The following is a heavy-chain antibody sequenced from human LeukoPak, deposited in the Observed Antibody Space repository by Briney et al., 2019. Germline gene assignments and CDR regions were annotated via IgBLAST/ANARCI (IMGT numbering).Heavy chain of an antibody. CDR3: AADPSGRHYDSSGYYVYYFDY. CDR2: IVVGSGNT. D-gene: IGHD3-22*01. V-gene: IGHV1-58*01. Sequence: SVKVSCKASGFTFTSSAVQWVRQARGQRLEWIGWIVVGSGNTNYAQKFQERVTITRDMSTSTAYMELSSLRSEDTAVYYCAADPSGRHYDSSGYYVYYFDYWGQGTLVTVSS. J-gene: IGHJ4*02. CDR1: GFTFTSSA.